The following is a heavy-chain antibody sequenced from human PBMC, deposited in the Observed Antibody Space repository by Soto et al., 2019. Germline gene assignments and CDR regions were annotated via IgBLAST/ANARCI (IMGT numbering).Heavy chain of an antibody. CDR3: ARAPTGIAASGAGG. V-gene: IGHV3-53*01. Sequence: EVQLVESGGGLIQPGGSLRLSCAASGFTVSNNYMRWVRQAPGKGLEWVSLIYSGGNTHYEDSVKGRFTISRDDSKNTQYLQMNSLRVEDTAVYYCARAPTGIAASGAGGWGQGTLVTVSS. D-gene: IGHD6-13*01. CDR1: GFTVSNNY. J-gene: IGHJ4*02. CDR2: IYSGGNT.